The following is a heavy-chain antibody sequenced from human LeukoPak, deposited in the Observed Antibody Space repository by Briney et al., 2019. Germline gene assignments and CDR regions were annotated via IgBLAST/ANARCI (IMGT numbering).Heavy chain of an antibody. J-gene: IGHJ6*02. D-gene: IGHD4-17*01. CDR3: AKDIRGATVTDYGMDV. Sequence: GGSLRLSCAASGFSFDDYVMHWVRHAPGKGLEWVSGISWNSASIGYADSVKGRFTISRDNAKNFLYLQMNSLRVEDTALYYCAKDIRGATVTDYGMDVWGQGTTVTVSS. CDR2: ISWNSASI. V-gene: IGHV3-9*01. CDR1: GFSFDDYV.